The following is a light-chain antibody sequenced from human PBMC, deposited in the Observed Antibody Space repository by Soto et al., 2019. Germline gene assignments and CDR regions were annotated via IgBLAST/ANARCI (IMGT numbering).Light chain of an antibody. Sequence: EFVLTQSPGTLSLSPGERATLSCRASQTVRNNYLAWYQQKPGQAPRLLIYDASSRATGIPDRFSGGGSGTDFTLTISRLEHEDFAVYYCQQFSSYQLTLRGGTKVDIK. CDR3: QQFSSYQLT. CDR1: QTVRNNY. CDR2: DAS. J-gene: IGKJ4*01. V-gene: IGKV3-20*01.